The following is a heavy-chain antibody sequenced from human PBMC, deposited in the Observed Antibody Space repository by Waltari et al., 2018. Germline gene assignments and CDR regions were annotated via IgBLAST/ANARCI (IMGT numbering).Heavy chain of an antibody. V-gene: IGHV3-30*01. CDR2: VSRDGNEK. CDR3: AKDSRSGLCRWGDNWFDP. J-gene: IGHJ5*01. CDR1: GFIFSGFA. Sequence: QVQLLEPGGGVVQLGRSLRLSCAASGFIFSGFAIPWNGQSPGKGLEGGAAVSRDGNEKDYADSGKGRVTVSGDNSGNSLNLHMDCLRGSVAAIYYCAKDSRSGLCRWGDNWFDPWGQGTLVAVSS. D-gene: IGHD6-25*01.